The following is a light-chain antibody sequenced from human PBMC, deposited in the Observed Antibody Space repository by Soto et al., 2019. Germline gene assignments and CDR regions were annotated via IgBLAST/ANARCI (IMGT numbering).Light chain of an antibody. CDR3: SSFTSSIAWV. J-gene: IGLJ3*02. V-gene: IGLV2-18*02. CDR1: SSDVGSYDR. Sequence: QSALTQPPSVSGSPGQSVTISCTGTSSDVGSYDRVSWYRQPPGTAPKLLIYEVNNRPSGVPDRFSGSKSGNTASLTISGLQAEDEADYYCSSFTSSIAWVFGGGTQLTVL. CDR2: EVN.